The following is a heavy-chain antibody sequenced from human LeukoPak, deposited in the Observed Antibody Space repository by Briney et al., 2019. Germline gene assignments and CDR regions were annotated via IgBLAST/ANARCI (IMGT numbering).Heavy chain of an antibody. CDR1: GGSFSGYY. J-gene: IGHJ6*02. V-gene: IGHV4-34*01. CDR2: INHGGST. Sequence: SETLSLTCAVYGGSFSGYYWSWIRQPPGKGLEWIGEINHGGSTNYNPSLKSRVTMSVDTSKNQFSLKLSSVTAADTAMYYCAREGGSASSLGLDVWGQGTTVTISS. D-gene: IGHD2-15*01. CDR3: AREGGSASSLGLDV.